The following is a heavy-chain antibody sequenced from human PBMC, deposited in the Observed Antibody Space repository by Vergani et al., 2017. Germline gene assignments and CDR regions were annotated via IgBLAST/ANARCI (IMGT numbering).Heavy chain of an antibody. D-gene: IGHD6-19*01. Sequence: EVQLVESGGGLVQPGRSLRLSCAASGFTFDDYAMSWVRQAPGKGLEWVSTLSASDRRTHYADSVKGRFTISRDNSKNTLFLHMNSLRPEDTAVYYCAKVGRSEVACTFGAFDIWGQGTMVTVSS. CDR2: LSASDRRT. J-gene: IGHJ3*02. CDR3: AKVGRSEVACTFGAFDI. CDR1: GFTFDDYA. V-gene: IGHV3-23*04.